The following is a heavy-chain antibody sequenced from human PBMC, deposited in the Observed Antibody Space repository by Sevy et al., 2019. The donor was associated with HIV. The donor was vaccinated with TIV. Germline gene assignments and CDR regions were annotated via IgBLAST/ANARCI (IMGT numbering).Heavy chain of an antibody. Sequence: GGSLRLSCAASGFTFSIYSMNWVRQAPGKGLEWVSSSSSSSNYIYYADSGKGRFTISRDNAKNSLYLQMNSLRAEDTAVYYCARDGGRITMVQGVLAYYHGMDVWGQGTTVTVSS. V-gene: IGHV3-21*01. CDR2: SSSSSNYI. CDR3: ARDGGRITMVQGVLAYYHGMDV. D-gene: IGHD3-10*01. CDR1: GFTFSIYS. J-gene: IGHJ6*02.